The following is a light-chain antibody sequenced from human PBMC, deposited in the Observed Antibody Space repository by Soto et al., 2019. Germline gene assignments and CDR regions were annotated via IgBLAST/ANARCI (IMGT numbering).Light chain of an antibody. J-gene: IGLJ2*01. CDR2: DVS. V-gene: IGLV2-14*03. CDR1: SSDIGSYNY. Sequence: QSALTQPASVSGSPGQSITISCTGTSSDIGSYNYVSWYQQHPGEVPRLMIYDVSNRPSGVSNRFSGSKSGNTASLTISGLQAEDEAEYYCGSYTSDNTLVFGGGTKVTVL. CDR3: GSYTSDNTLV.